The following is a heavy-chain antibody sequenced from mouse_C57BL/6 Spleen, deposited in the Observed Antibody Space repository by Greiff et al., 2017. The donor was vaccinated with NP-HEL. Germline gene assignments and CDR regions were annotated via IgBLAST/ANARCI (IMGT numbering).Heavy chain of an antibody. CDR2: INPSTGGT. J-gene: IGHJ3*01. CDR1: GYSFTGYY. CDR3: ARGLRLHAWFAY. V-gene: IGHV1-42*01. D-gene: IGHD3-2*02. Sequence: EVQVVESGPELVKPGASVKISCKASGYSFTGYYMNWVKQSPEKSLEWIGEINPSTGGTTYNQKFKAKATLTVDKSSSTAYMQLKSLTSEDSAVYYCARGLRLHAWFAYWGQGTLVTVSA.